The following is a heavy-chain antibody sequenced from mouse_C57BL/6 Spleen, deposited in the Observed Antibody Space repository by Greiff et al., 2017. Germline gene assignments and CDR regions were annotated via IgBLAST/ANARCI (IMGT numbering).Heavy chain of an antibody. V-gene: IGHV1-76*01. CDR2: IYPGSGNT. CDR1: GYTFTDYY. CDR3: ARDSSGYVWFAY. D-gene: IGHD3-2*02. Sequence: QVQLQQSGAELVRPGASVKLSCKASGYTFTDYYINWVKQRPGQGLEWIARIYPGSGNTYYNEKFKGKATLTAEKSSSTAYMQLSSLTSEDSAVYFCARDSSGYVWFAYWGQVTLVTVSA. J-gene: IGHJ3*01.